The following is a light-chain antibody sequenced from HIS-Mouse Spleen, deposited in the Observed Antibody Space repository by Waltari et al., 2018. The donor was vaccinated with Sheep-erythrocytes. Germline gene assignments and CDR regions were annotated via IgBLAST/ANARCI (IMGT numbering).Light chain of an antibody. CDR1: TSDVVSYNL. CDR2: EGS. CDR3: CSYAGSSTPWV. V-gene: IGLV2-23*01. Sequence: QSALTQPASVSGSPGQSITISCPGTTSDVVSYNLSPGYQQHPGKAPKLMIYEGSKRPSGVSNRFSGSKSGNTASLTISGLQAEDEADYYCCSYAGSSTPWVFGGGTKLTVL. J-gene: IGLJ3*02.